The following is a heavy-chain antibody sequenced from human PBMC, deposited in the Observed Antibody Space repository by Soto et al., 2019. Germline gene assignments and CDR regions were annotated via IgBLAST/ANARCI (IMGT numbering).Heavy chain of an antibody. V-gene: IGHV4-59*01. CDR3: ARDMHAGFTHYFDP. CDR2: VYYIGSP. J-gene: IGHJ5*02. D-gene: IGHD1-26*01. CDR1: GDSISDYC. Sequence: SETLSLTCTVSGDSISDYCWNCIRQPPGKGLEWIGYVYYIGSPNYNPSLKSRVTMSVDTSKNQLSLQLTSMTAADTAVYYCARDMHAGFTHYFDPSGQGTLVTVSS.